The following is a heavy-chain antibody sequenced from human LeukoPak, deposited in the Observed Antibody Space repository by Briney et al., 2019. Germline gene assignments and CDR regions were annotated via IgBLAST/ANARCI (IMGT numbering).Heavy chain of an antibody. CDR3: ARDGNIYGSGRGYLHV. Sequence: ASVKVSCKASEYTFTGHYMQWVRQAPGQGLEWMGWINPNSGGTNYAQKFQGRVTITRDTSMTTAYMELSRLRSDDTAVYYCARDGNIYGSGRGYLHVWGKGTTVTVSS. CDR1: EYTFTGHY. V-gene: IGHV1-2*02. J-gene: IGHJ6*03. CDR2: INPNSGGT. D-gene: IGHD3-10*01.